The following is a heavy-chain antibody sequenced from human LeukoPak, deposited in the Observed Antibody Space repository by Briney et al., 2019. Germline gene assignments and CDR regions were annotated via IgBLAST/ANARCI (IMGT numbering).Heavy chain of an antibody. CDR2: ISSSGSTI. CDR3: ARDGYSGYDSFDY. D-gene: IGHD5-12*01. Sequence: PGGSLRLSCAASGFAFSSYEMNWVRQAPGKGLEWVSYISSSGSTIYYAGSVKGRFTISRDNAKNSLYLQMNSLRAEDTAVYYCARDGYSGYDSFDYWGQGTLVTVSS. CDR1: GFAFSSYE. V-gene: IGHV3-48*03. J-gene: IGHJ4*02.